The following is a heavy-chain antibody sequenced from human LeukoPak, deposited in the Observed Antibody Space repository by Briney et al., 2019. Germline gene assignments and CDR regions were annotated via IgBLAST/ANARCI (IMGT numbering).Heavy chain of an antibody. V-gene: IGHV4-59*12. J-gene: IGHJ4*02. Sequence: SETLSLTCTVSGGSISSYYWSWIRQPPGKGLEWIGNIYYSGSTNYNPSLKSRVTMSVDTSKNQVSLKLSSVTAADTAVYYCARDLYYYGSGSYPQFDYWGQGTLVTVSS. CDR1: GGSISSYY. D-gene: IGHD3-10*01. CDR3: ARDLYYYGSGSYPQFDY. CDR2: IYYSGST.